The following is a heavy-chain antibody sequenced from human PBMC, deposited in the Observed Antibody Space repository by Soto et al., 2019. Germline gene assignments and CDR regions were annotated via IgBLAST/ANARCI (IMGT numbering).Heavy chain of an antibody. Sequence: QVQLQQWGAGLLKPSETLSLTCAVYGGSFSGYYWSWIRQPPGKGLEWIGEINHRGSTNYNPSLKSRVTISVDTSKNQFSLKLSSVTASDTAVYYCARWRWFVELPFDYWGQGTLVTVSS. D-gene: IGHD3-10*01. J-gene: IGHJ4*02. CDR2: INHRGST. V-gene: IGHV4-34*01. CDR1: GGSFSGYY. CDR3: ARWRWFVELPFDY.